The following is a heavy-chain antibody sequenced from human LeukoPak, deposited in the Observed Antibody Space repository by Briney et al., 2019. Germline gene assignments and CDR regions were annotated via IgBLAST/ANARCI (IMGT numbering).Heavy chain of an antibody. Sequence: GRSLRLSCAASGFTFSSYAMHWVRQAPGKGLEWVAVISYDGSNKYYADSVKGRFTISRDNSKNTLYLQMNSLRAEDTAVYYCARERRGSFDYWGQGTLVTVSS. CDR3: ARERRGSFDY. CDR2: ISYDGSNK. J-gene: IGHJ4*02. CDR1: GFTFSSYA. D-gene: IGHD3-10*01. V-gene: IGHV3-30*04.